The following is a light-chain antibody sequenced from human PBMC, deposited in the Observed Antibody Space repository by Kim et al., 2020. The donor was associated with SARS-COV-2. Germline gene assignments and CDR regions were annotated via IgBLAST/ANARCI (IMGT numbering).Light chain of an antibody. V-gene: IGLV6-57*04. CDR2: QDS. CDR3: QSFDDNNDVV. CDR1: SGSFADYY. Sequence: NFMLTQPHSVSESPGKTITISCTRSSGSFADYYVQWFQQRPGSAPTTVIYQDSRTPSGIPDRFSGSIDSSSKSASLTISGLETEDEADYFCQSFDDNNDVVFGGGTQLTVL. J-gene: IGLJ2*01.